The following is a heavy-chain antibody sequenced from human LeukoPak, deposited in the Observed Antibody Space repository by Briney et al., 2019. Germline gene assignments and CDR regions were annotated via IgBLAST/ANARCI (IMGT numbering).Heavy chain of an antibody. D-gene: IGHD6-19*01. Sequence: GGSLRLSCAASGFTFSSYSMNWVRQAPGKGLEWVSSISSSSSYIYYADSVKGRFTISRDNAKNSLYLQMNSLRAEDTAVYYCARDRIAVAYFDYWGQGTLATVSS. V-gene: IGHV3-21*01. J-gene: IGHJ4*02. CDR3: ARDRIAVAYFDY. CDR1: GFTFSSYS. CDR2: ISSSSSYI.